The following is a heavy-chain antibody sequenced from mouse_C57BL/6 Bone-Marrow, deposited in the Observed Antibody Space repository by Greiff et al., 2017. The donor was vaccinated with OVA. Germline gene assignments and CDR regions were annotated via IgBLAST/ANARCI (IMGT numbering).Heavy chain of an antibody. J-gene: IGHJ2*01. CDR3: AEYYGSSQLRY. CDR2: IHPNSGST. CDR1: GYTFTSYW. Sequence: VQLQQPGAELVKPGASVKLSCKASGYTFTSYWMHWVKQRPGQGLEWIGMIHPNSGSTNYNEKFKSKATLTVDKSSSTAYMQLSSLTSEDSAVYYCAEYYGSSQLRYWGQGTTLTVSS. D-gene: IGHD1-1*01. V-gene: IGHV1-64*01.